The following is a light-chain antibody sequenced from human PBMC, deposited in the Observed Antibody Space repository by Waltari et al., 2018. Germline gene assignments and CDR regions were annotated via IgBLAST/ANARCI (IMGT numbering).Light chain of an antibody. CDR1: ESPLSPSNNMNY. Sequence: DIVMTQSPDSLAVSLGERATITCHSIESPLSPSNNMNYLAWYPPRPGQPPRLLIYLTSTRESGVPDRFSGSGSGTDFTLTSSSLQTEDVATYFCQQYFRGPISFGPGTKLEMK. CDR3: QQYFRGPIS. V-gene: IGKV4-1*01. CDR2: LTS. J-gene: IGKJ3*01.